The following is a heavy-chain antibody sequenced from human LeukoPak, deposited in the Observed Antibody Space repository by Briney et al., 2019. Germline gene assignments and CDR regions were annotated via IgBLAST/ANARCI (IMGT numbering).Heavy chain of an antibody. J-gene: IGHJ5*02. D-gene: IGHD2-2*01. V-gene: IGHV1-18*01. CDR1: GYTFTSYG. CDR2: ISAYNGNT. Sequence: GASVKVSCKASGYTFTSYGISWVRQAPGQGLEWMGWISAYNGNTNYAQKLQGRVTMTTDTSTNTAYMELRSLRSDDTAVYYCARLCIVVVPAARNNWFDPWGQGTLVTVSS. CDR3: ARLCIVVVPAARNNWFDP.